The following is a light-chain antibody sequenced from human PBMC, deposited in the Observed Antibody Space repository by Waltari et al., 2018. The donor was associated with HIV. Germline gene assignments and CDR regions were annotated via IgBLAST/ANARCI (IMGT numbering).Light chain of an antibody. Sequence: QSALTQPPSASGSLGQSVTIYCPGTSSDVGGYTYVSWYHQHPGKTPKLMIYEVSKRPSGVPHRFSGSESGNTASLAVSGLQAEDEADYYCTAYAGSNHVLFGGGTKLTVL. CDR2: EVS. J-gene: IGLJ2*01. CDR3: TAYAGSNHVL. CDR1: SSDVGGYTY. V-gene: IGLV2-8*01.